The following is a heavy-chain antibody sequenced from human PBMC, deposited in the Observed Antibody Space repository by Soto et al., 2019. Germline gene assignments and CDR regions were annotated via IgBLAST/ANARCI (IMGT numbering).Heavy chain of an antibody. CDR1: GFSLSTSGVG. CDR3: AHTPRRYGSGIGRFDP. V-gene: IGHV2-5*02. CDR2: IFWDDDK. Sequence: QITLKESGPTLVKPTQTLTLTCTFSGFSLSTSGVGVGWIRQPPGKALEWLALIFWDDDKRYSPSLRSRLTITKDTSKNQVVLIRTNMDPVDTATYYCAHTPRRYGSGIGRFDPWGQGTLVTVSS. D-gene: IGHD3-10*01. J-gene: IGHJ5*02.